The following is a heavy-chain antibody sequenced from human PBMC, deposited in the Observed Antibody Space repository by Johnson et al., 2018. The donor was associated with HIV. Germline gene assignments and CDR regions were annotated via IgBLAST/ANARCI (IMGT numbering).Heavy chain of an antibody. CDR3: ARGGGSSSWYQADAFDI. J-gene: IGHJ3*02. D-gene: IGHD6-13*01. CDR1: GFTVSSNY. CDR2: IYSDGST. Sequence: EVQLVESGGGLVQHGGSLRLSCAASGFTVSSNYISWVRQAPGRGLEWVSLIYSDGSTYYADSVTGRFTISRDDSKNTLYLQMSRLRAEDTAVYYCARGGGSSSWYQADAFDIWGQGTMVTVSS. V-gene: IGHV3-66*02.